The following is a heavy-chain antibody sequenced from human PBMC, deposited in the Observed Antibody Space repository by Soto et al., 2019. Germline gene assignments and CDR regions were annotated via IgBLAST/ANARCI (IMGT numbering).Heavy chain of an antibody. Sequence: QVQLVQSGAEVKKPGSSVKVSCKASGGTFSSYAISWVRQAPGQGLEWLGGVIPIFGTANYAQKFQGRVTIPADESTSTACMDLSRLRSEDTAVYCCASATLEGFDWFPTNYYYYGMYVWGQGTTVTGSS. D-gene: IGHD3-9*01. CDR3: ASATLEGFDWFPTNYYYYGMYV. CDR1: GGTFSSYA. J-gene: IGHJ6*02. V-gene: IGHV1-69*12. CDR2: VIPIFGTA.